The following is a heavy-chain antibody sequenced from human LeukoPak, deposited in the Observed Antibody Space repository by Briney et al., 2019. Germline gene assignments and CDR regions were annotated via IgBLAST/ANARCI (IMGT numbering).Heavy chain of an antibody. J-gene: IGHJ6*02. V-gene: IGHV3-33*01. Sequence: PARSLTLSCAASGFTFSTYTMHWARQAPGKGLEWVAVIWSDGSTKYYADSVKGRFTISRDNFKNTLYLQMNSLRAEDTAVYYCARDGPGIAAAGEYYYGMDVWGQGTTVSVSS. CDR2: IWSDGSTK. CDR1: GFTFSTYT. D-gene: IGHD6-13*01. CDR3: ARDGPGIAAAGEYYYGMDV.